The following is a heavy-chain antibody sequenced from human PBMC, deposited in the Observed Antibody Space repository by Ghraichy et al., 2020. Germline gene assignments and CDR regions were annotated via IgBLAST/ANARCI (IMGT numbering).Heavy chain of an antibody. V-gene: IGHV4-59*01. CDR1: GGSISSYY. CDR2: IYYSGST. D-gene: IGHD4-11*01. J-gene: IGHJ6*02. Sequence: SETLSLTCTVSGGSISSYYWSWIRQPPGKGLEWIGYIYYSGSTNYNPSLKRRVTISVDTSKNQFSLKLSSVTAADTAVYYCARDQAVTTGRYYYYGMDVWGQGTTVTVSS. CDR3: ARDQAVTTGRYYYYGMDV.